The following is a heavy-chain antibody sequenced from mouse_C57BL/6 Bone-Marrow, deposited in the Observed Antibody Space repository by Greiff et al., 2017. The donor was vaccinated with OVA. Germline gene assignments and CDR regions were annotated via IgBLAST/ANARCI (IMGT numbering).Heavy chain of an antibody. CDR2: INPNNGGT. CDR3: ARGEYYGSFPMDY. D-gene: IGHD1-1*01. V-gene: IGHV1-26*01. Sequence: EVQLQQSGPELVKPGASVKISCKASGYTFTDYYMNWVKQSHGKSLEWIGDINPNNGGTSYNQKFKGKATLTVDKSSSTAYMELRSLTSEDSAVYYCARGEYYGSFPMDYWGQGTSVTVSS. CDR1: GYTFTDYY. J-gene: IGHJ4*01.